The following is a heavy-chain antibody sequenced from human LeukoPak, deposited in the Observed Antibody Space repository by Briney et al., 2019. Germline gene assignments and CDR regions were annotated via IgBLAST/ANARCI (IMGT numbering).Heavy chain of an antibody. CDR1: GYTLTELS. J-gene: IGHJ4*02. Sequence: ASVKVSCKVSGYTLTELSRHAVRQAPGKGRECGGGFDPEDGETIYAQKFQGSVTMTDDTSTDTAYMELSSLGSEDTAVYYCARDNYGDYGEWWGQGTLVTVSS. CDR3: ARDNYGDYGEW. CDR2: FDPEDGET. D-gene: IGHD4-17*01. V-gene: IGHV1-24*01.